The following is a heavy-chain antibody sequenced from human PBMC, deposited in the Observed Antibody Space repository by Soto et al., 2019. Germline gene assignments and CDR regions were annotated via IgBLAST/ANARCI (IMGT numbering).Heavy chain of an antibody. J-gene: IGHJ1*01. CDR1: GGTFSSYA. CDR2: IIPIFGTA. CDR3: ARSGGLAAAGTQYFQH. D-gene: IGHD6-13*01. Sequence: SVKVSCKASGGTFSSYAISWVRQAPGQGLEWMGGIIPIFGTANYAQKFQGRVTITADESTSTAYMELSSLRSEDTAVYYCARSGGLAAAGTQYFQHWGQGTLVTVSS. V-gene: IGHV1-69*13.